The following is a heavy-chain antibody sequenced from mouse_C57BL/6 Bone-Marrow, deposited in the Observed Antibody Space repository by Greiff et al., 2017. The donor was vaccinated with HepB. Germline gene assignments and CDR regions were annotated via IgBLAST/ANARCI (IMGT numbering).Heavy chain of an antibody. CDR1: EYEFPSHD. D-gene: IGHD2-2*01. V-gene: IGHV5-2*01. CDR2: INSDGGST. CDR3: ARHVVTTRDYYAMDY. J-gene: IGHJ4*01. Sequence: EVQLQESGGGLVQPGESLKLSCESNEYEFPSHDMSWVRKTPEKRLELVAAINSDGGSTYYPDTMERRFIISRDNTKKTLYLQMSSLRSEDTALYYCARHVVTTRDYYAMDYWGQGTSVTVSS.